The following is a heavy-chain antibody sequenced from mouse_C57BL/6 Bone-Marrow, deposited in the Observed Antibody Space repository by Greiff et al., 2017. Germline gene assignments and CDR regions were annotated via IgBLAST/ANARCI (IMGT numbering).Heavy chain of an antibody. V-gene: IGHV5-17*01. CDR3: ANSGTDY. CDR2: ISSGSSTI. D-gene: IGHD4-1*01. J-gene: IGHJ2*01. CDR1: GFTFSDYG. Sequence: EVKLMESGGGLVKPGGSLKLSCAASGFTFSDYGMHWVRQAPEKGLEWVAYISSGSSTIYYADTVKGRFTISRDNAKNTLFLQMTSLRSEDTAMYYCANSGTDYWGQGTTLTVSS.